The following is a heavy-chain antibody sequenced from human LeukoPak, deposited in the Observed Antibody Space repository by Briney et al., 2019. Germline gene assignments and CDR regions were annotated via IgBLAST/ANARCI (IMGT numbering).Heavy chain of an antibody. CDR3: ARDRRLDY. CDR2: IKQDGSDK. V-gene: IGHV3-7*01. J-gene: IGHJ4*02. Sequence: GGSLRLSCAASGFIFSTYWMTWVRQAPGQGLEWVANIKQDGSDKYYVDSVKGRFTISRDNAKNSLYLQMNSLRAEDTAVYYCARDRRLDYWGQGTLVTVSS. CDR1: GFIFSTYW.